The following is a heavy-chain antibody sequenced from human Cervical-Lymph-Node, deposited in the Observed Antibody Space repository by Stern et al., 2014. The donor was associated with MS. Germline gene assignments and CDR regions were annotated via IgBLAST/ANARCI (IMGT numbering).Heavy chain of an antibody. D-gene: IGHD3-10*01. V-gene: IGHV3-30*18. CDR2: ISYDGGNT. Sequence: VQLVESGGGVVQPGRSLRLSCAASGFSFKNYDMHWVRPAPGKGLEWVALISYDGGNTYYADSVKGRFTISRENSKSTLYLQMHSLRGEDTAVYNCAKDLTYYYDSGTYDGPHFHHGMDVWGQGTTVTVSS. CDR3: AKDLTYYYDSGTYDGPHFHHGMDV. CDR1: GFSFKNYD. J-gene: IGHJ6*02.